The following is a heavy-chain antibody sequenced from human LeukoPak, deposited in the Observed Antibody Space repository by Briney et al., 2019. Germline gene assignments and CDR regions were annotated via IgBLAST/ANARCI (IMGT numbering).Heavy chain of an antibody. V-gene: IGHV3-30*02. CDR3: AQGSHYYGSGSHRRGHYFDY. CDR1: GFTFSTYG. Sequence: GGSLRLSCAASGFTFSTYGMHWVRQAPGKGLEWVAVVRYDGSNKYYADFVKGRFTISRDNSKNTLYLQMNSLRGEDTAEYYCAQGSHYYGSGSHRRGHYFDYWGQGTLVTVSS. CDR2: VRYDGSNK. J-gene: IGHJ4*02. D-gene: IGHD3-10*01.